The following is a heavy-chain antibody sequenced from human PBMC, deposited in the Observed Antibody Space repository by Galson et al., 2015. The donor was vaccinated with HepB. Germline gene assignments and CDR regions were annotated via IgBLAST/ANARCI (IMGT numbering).Heavy chain of an antibody. D-gene: IGHD6-19*01. Sequence: SVKVSCKASGYTFTSYGISWVRQAPGQGLEWMGWISAYNGNTNYAQKLQGRVTMTTDTSTSTAYMELRSLRSDDTAVYYCARDYIVPLYSSGWYAFDIWGQGTMVTVSS. CDR2: ISAYNGNT. V-gene: IGHV1-18*04. CDR3: ARDYIVPLYSSGWYAFDI. CDR1: GYTFTSYG. J-gene: IGHJ3*02.